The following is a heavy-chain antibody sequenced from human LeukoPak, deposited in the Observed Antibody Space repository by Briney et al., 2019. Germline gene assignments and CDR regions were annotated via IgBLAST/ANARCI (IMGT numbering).Heavy chain of an antibody. D-gene: IGHD2-2*01. V-gene: IGHV4-31*03. J-gene: IGHJ1*01. Sequence: SQTLSLTCTVSGGSISSGVYYWSWIRQHPGKGLEWIGYIYYSGSTYYNPSLKSRVTISVDTSKNQFSLKLSSVTAADTDVYYCERAKDIVVVWGEGDLVTVSS. CDR1: GGSISSGVYY. CDR3: ERAKDIVVV. CDR2: IYYSGST.